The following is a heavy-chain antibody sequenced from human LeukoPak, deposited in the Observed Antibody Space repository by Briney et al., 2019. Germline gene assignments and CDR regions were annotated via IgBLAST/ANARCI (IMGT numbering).Heavy chain of an antibody. J-gene: IGHJ6*02. V-gene: IGHV3-74*01. CDR3: ARWGSSGWYPMDV. D-gene: IGHD6-19*01. CDR1: GLTFSSNW. CDR2: INSDGSSP. Sequence: GGSLRLSCAASGLTFSSNWMHWVRQAPGKGLVWVSCINSDGSSPSYADSVKGRFTISRDNAKNTVYLQMNSLRAEDTAVYYCARWGSSGWYPMDVWGQGTTVTVSS.